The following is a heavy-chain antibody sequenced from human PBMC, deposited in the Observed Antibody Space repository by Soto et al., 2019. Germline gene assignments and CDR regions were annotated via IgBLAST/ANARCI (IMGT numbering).Heavy chain of an antibody. J-gene: IGHJ6*02. CDR2: ISAYNGNT. V-gene: IGHV1-18*01. D-gene: IGHD1-7*01. Sequence: QVQLVQSGAEVKKPGASVKDSCKASGYTFTSYGISWVRQAPGQGLEWVGWISAYNGNTNYAQKLQGRVTMTTDTSTITAYLELKSLRSDDTAVYYCASGGSWNYVYGMDVWGQATTVAVSS. CDR1: GYTFTSYG. CDR3: ASGGSWNYVYGMDV.